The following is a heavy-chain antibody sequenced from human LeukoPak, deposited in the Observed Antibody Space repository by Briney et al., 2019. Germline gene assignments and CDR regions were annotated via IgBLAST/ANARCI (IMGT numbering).Heavy chain of an antibody. CDR1: GGSISSSTYS. J-gene: IGHJ5*02. CDR3: ARVYGVDVWFDP. CDR2: VSYSGST. D-gene: IGHD2/OR15-2a*01. V-gene: IGHV4-39*07. Sequence: SETLSLTCTVSGGSISSSTYSWGWIRQPPVKGLEWIGSVSYSGSTYYNPSLKSRVTVSVDTSRNQFSLKLASVTAADTAVYYCARVYGVDVWFDPWGQGILVTVSS.